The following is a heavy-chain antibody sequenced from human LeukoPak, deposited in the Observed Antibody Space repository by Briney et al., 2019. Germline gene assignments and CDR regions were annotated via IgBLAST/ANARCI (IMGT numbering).Heavy chain of an antibody. J-gene: IGHJ4*02. Sequence: PSETLSLTCTVSGGSISSYYWSWIRQPPGKGLEWIGYIYYSGSTNYNPSLKSRVTLSVDTSKNQFSLKLSSVTAADTAVYYCARVGSSGWYTYYFDYWGQGTLVTVSS. D-gene: IGHD6-19*01. CDR3: ARVGSSGWYTYYFDY. CDR1: GGSISSYY. V-gene: IGHV4-59*01. CDR2: IYYSGST.